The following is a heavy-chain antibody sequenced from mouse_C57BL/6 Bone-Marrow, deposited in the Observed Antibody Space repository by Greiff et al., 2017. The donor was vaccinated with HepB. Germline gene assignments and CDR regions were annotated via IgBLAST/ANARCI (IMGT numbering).Heavy chain of an antibody. V-gene: IGHV1-81*01. D-gene: IGHD2-14*01. J-gene: IGHJ2*01. CDR3: ARVRYSGGVDY. Sequence: QVHVKQSGAELARPGASVKLSCKASGYTFTSYGISWVKQRTGQGLEWIGEIYPRSGNTYYNEKFKGKATLTADKSSSTAYMELSSLTSEDSAVYFCARVRYSGGVDYWGQGTTLTVSS. CDR1: GYTFTSYG. CDR2: IYPRSGNT.